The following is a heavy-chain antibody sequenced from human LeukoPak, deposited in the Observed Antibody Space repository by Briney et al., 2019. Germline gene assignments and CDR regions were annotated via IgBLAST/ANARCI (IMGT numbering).Heavy chain of an antibody. V-gene: IGHV4-59*08. J-gene: IGHJ6*03. Sequence: SETLSLTCTVSGDFINTYYWSWIRQPPGKGLEWIGCIHYSGTTNYNPSLKSRVTMSVDTSKNQFSLNLSSVTAADTAVYYCGRLRYGGDSYYYYYMDFWGKGTTVTVSS. CDR1: GDFINTYY. CDR3: GRLRYGGDSYYYYYMDF. CDR2: IHYSGTT. D-gene: IGHD4-23*01.